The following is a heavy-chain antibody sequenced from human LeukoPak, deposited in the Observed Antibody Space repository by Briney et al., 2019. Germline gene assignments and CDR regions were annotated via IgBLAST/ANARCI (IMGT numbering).Heavy chain of an antibody. Sequence: PGGSLRLSCAASGFTFSSYSMNWVRQAPGKGLEWVSSISSSSSYIYYADSVKGRFTISRDNAKNSLYLQMNSLRAEDTAVYYCAREGPNYYGSGSYFSGDAFDIWVQGTMVTVSS. V-gene: IGHV3-21*01. CDR1: GFTFSSYS. CDR3: AREGPNYYGSGSYFSGDAFDI. D-gene: IGHD3-10*01. CDR2: ISSSSSYI. J-gene: IGHJ3*02.